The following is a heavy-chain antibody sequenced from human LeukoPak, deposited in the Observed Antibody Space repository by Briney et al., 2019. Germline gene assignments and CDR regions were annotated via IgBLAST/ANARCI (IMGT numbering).Heavy chain of an antibody. V-gene: IGHV3-21*01. J-gene: IGHJ4*02. Sequence: PGGSLRLSCAASGFTFSSYSMNWVRQAPGKGLEWVSSISSSSSYIYYADSVKGRFTISRDNAKNSLYLQMNSLRAEDTAVYYCARWLGYSGYVGDYWGQGTLVTVSS. CDR3: ARWLGYSGYVGDY. CDR1: GFTFSSYS. D-gene: IGHD5-12*01. CDR2: ISSSSSYI.